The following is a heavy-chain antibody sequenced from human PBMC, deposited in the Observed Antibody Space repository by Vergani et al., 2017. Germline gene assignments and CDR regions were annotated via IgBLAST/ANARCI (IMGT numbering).Heavy chain of an antibody. CDR2: INHSGST. CDR1: GGSFSGYY. Sequence: QVQLQQWGAGLLKPSETLSLTCAVYGGSFSGYYWSWIRQPPGKGLEWVGEINHSGSTNYNPSLKSRVTISVDTSKNQFSLKLSSVTAADTAVYYCARGVLWFGELGDVWGQGTMVTVSS. V-gene: IGHV4-34*01. CDR3: ARGVLWFGELGDV. D-gene: IGHD3-10*01. J-gene: IGHJ3*01.